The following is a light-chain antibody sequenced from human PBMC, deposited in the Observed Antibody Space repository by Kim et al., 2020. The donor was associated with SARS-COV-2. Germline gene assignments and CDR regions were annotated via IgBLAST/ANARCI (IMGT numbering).Light chain of an antibody. CDR1: RSVGIN. CDR3: QQQNDWPLT. CDR2: EIS. V-gene: IGKV3-15*01. Sequence: EIVMTQSPATLSVSPGETASLSCRASRSVGINLDWYQQKPGQAPRLLIYEISARATGFPARFSGSGSGTEFTLTITSLQSEDSAVYYCQQQNDWPLTFGGGTKVDIK. J-gene: IGKJ4*01.